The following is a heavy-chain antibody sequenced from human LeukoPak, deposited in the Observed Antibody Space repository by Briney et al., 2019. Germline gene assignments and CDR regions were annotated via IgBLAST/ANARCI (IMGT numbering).Heavy chain of an antibody. D-gene: IGHD5-24*01. CDR3: ARDWVEMATILNYYFDY. Sequence: PGGSLRLSCAASGFTFSSYSMNWVRQAPGKGLEWVSSISSSSSYVYYADSVKGRFTTSRDNAKNSLYLQMNSLRAEDTAVYYCARDWVEMATILNYYFDYWGQGTLVTVSS. CDR1: GFTFSSYS. V-gene: IGHV3-21*01. J-gene: IGHJ4*02. CDR2: ISSSSSYV.